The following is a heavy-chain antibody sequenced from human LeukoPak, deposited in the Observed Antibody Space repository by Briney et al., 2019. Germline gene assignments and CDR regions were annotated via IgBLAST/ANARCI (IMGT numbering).Heavy chain of an antibody. V-gene: IGHV3-30*04. CDR1: EFTFSSYV. CDR2: ISYDGSNE. Sequence: GGSLRLSCAASEFTFSSYVMHWVRQAPGKGLEWVAIISYDGSNEYYADSVKGRFTISRDNSKNTLYLQMNSLRAEDTALYYCARDRSMTHFDYWGQGTLVTVSS. CDR3: ARDRSMTHFDY. J-gene: IGHJ4*02.